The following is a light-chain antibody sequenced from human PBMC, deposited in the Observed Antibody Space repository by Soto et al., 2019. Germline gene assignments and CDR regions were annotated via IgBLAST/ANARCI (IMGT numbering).Light chain of an antibody. CDR3: QQRSNWPPWT. CDR1: QSISSY. V-gene: IGKV3-11*01. CDR2: DAS. Sequence: EIALAQSAATLSLSPGGRTNQSCRASQSISSYLASYQQQPAQPPSLLIYDASNRATGIPARFSGSGSGTDFSLTISSLQTEDFADYYCQQRSNWPPWTFGQGTQVDIK. J-gene: IGKJ1*01.